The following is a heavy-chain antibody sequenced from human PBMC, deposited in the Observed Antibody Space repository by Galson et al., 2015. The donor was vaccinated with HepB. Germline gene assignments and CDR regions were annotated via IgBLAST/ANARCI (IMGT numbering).Heavy chain of an antibody. V-gene: IGHV3-9*01. Sequence: SLRLSCAASGFTFDDYAMHWVRQAPGKGLEWVSGISWNSGSIGYADSVKGRFTISRDNAKNSLYLQMNSLRAEDTALYYCAKDKDSGSYGPGVDYFDYWGQGTLVTVSS. CDR3: AKDKDSGSYGPGVDYFDY. CDR2: ISWNSGSI. CDR1: GFTFDDYA. D-gene: IGHD1-26*01. J-gene: IGHJ4*02.